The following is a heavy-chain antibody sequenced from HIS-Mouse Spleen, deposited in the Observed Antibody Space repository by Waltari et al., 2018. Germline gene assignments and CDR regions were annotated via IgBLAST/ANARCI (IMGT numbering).Heavy chain of an antibody. Sequence: QVQLVESGGGGVQPGRSLRLACAASGFTFSSYDLHWVRQAPGKGLEWVAVISYDGSNKYYADSVKGRFTISRDNSKNTLYLQMNSLRAEDTAVYYCAKEGGPYSGSYFDYWGQGTLVTVSS. D-gene: IGHD1-26*01. CDR1: GFTFSSYD. CDR2: ISYDGSNK. V-gene: IGHV3-30*18. J-gene: IGHJ4*02. CDR3: AKEGGPYSGSYFDY.